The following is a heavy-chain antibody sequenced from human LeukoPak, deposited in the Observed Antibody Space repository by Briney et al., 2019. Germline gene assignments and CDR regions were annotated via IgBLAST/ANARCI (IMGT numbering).Heavy chain of an antibody. D-gene: IGHD3-10*01. Sequence: GGSLRLSCAASGFTFSSYAMHWVRQAPGKGLEWVAVILYDGSNKYYADSARGRFTISRDDSKNTVYLQIRSLRVEDTAVYYCARDRRYGSGNYLYYGMDVWGQGTTVTVSS. V-gene: IGHV3-30-3*01. CDR1: GFTFSSYA. CDR2: ILYDGSNK. J-gene: IGHJ6*02. CDR3: ARDRRYGSGNYLYYGMDV.